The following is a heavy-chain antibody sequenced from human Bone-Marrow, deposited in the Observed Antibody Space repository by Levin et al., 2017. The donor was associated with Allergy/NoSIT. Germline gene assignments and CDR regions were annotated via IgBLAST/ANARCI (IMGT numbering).Heavy chain of an antibody. Sequence: SETLSLTCTVSGDSINSRSYYWGWIRQPPGRGLEWIGTLFYSGSTYYNSSLGGRITIFEDTSKNQFSLRLTSATAADTAVYFCARLQPGYGIDFWGQGSLVIVSS. CDR1: GDSINSRSYY. D-gene: IGHD5-18*01. J-gene: IGHJ4*02. CDR3: ARLQPGYGIDF. CDR2: LFYSGST. V-gene: IGHV4-39*01.